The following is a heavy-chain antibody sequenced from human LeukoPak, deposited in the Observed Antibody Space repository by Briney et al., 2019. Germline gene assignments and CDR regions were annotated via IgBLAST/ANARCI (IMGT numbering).Heavy chain of an antibody. CDR1: GGSISSYY. Sequence: SETLSLTCTVSGGSISSYYWSWIRQPAGKGLEWIGRIHTSGSTNYNPSLTSRVTISLDTSKNQFSLKLNSVTAADTAVYFCARRTYSAAYWKHFDYWGQATLVTVSS. CDR2: IHTSGST. J-gene: IGHJ4*02. CDR3: ARRTYSAAYWKHFDY. V-gene: IGHV4-4*07. D-gene: IGHD1-1*01.